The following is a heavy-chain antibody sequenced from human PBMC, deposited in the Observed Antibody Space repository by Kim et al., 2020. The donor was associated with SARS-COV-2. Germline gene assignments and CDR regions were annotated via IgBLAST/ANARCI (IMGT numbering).Heavy chain of an antibody. J-gene: IGHJ6*02. D-gene: IGHD6-6*01. V-gene: IGHV5-51*01. Sequence: YSPSFQGQVTISADKSISTAYLQWSSLKASDTAMYYCARHKQLVHSGMDVWGQGTTVTVSS. CDR3: ARHKQLVHSGMDV.